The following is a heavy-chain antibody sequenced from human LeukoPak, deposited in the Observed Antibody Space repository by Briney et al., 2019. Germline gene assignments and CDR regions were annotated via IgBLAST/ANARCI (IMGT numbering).Heavy chain of an antibody. Sequence: GGSLRLSCVASGFTFSTYWVNWVRQAPGKGLVWVSHINNDGRTTNYAASVKGRFTISRDNAKSTLFLQMNSLRADDTAVYYCVSALGGQGGHWGQGTLVTVSS. CDR1: GFTFSTYW. V-gene: IGHV3-74*01. CDR3: VSALGGQGGH. D-gene: IGHD1-26*01. J-gene: IGHJ4*02. CDR2: INNDGRTT.